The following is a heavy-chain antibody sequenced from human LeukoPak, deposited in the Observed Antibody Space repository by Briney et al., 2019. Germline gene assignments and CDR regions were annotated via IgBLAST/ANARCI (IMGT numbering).Heavy chain of an antibody. D-gene: IGHD4-17*01. V-gene: IGHV5-51*01. J-gene: IGHJ5*02. CDR3: ARLRWAYGDRSGWFDP. Sequence: GESLKISCKGSGYSFTSYWIGWVRQMPGKGLEWMGIIYPGDSDTRYSPSFQGQVTISADKSISTAYLQWSSLKASDTAMYYCARLRWAYGDRSGWFDPWGQGTLVTVSS. CDR1: GYSFTSYW. CDR2: IYPGDSDT.